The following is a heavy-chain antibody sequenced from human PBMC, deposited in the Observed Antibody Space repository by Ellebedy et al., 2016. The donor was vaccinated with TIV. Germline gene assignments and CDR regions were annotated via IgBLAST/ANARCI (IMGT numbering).Heavy chain of an antibody. Sequence: GGSLRLXXAASGFTFSSYGMHWVRQAPGKGLEWVAVIWYDGSNKYYADSVKGRFTISRDNSKNTLYLQMNSLRAEDTAVYYCAREPMVRGVIRRGYAMDVWGQGTMVTVSS. CDR2: IWYDGSNK. J-gene: IGHJ6*02. CDR1: GFTFSSYG. V-gene: IGHV3-33*01. D-gene: IGHD3-10*01. CDR3: AREPMVRGVIRRGYAMDV.